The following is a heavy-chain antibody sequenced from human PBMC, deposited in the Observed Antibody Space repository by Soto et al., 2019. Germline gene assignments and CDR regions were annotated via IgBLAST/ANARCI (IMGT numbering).Heavy chain of an antibody. V-gene: IGHV4-38-2*01. CDR2: IYHSGST. J-gene: IGHJ4*02. CDR1: GYSISSGYY. CDR3: ARGEREILRGHFFDY. D-gene: IGHD1-26*01. Sequence: KTSETLSLTCAVSGYSISSGYYWGWIRQPPGKGLEWIGSIYHSGSTYYNPSLKSRVTISVDTSKNQFSLKLSSVTAADTAVYYCARGEREILRGHFFDYWGQGNLVTVSS.